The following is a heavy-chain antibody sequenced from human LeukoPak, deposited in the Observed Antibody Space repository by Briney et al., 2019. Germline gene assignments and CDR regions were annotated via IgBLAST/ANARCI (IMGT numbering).Heavy chain of an antibody. CDR3: ARVGRYDIFTGYYKREWLDL. D-gene: IGHD3-9*01. CDR2: IFYIGSP. J-gene: IGHJ5*02. V-gene: IGHV4-59*01. CDR1: GGSISSNY. Sequence: SETLSLTCTVSGGSISSNYWSWIRQPPGKGLEWIGYIFYIGSPNYNPSLKSRVTLSVDTSKIQLSLKLGSVTAANRAVYYCARVGRYDIFTGYYKREWLDLWGRGTLVTVSS.